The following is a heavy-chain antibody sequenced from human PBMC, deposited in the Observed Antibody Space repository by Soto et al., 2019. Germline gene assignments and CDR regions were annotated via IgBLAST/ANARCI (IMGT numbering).Heavy chain of an antibody. Sequence: SCKASGGTFSSYAISWVRQAPGQGLERMGGIIPIFGTANYAQKFQGRVTITADESTSTAYMELSSLRSEDTAVYYCALGYCGGDCYSRPFDYWGQGTLVTVSS. CDR1: GGTFSSYA. CDR2: IIPIFGTA. V-gene: IGHV1-69*01. D-gene: IGHD2-21*02. J-gene: IGHJ4*02. CDR3: ALGYCGGDCYSRPFDY.